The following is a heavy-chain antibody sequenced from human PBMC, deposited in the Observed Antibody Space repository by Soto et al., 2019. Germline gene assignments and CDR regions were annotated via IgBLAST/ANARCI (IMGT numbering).Heavy chain of an antibody. CDR2: IYHSGST. D-gene: IGHD2-8*01. V-gene: IGHV4-38-2*01. CDR3: ATSLYCTNGVCSNWFDP. CDR1: GYSISSGYY. Sequence: SETLSLTCAVSGYSISSGYYWGWIRQPPGKGPEWIGSIYHSGSTYYNPSLKSRVTISVDTSKNQFSLKLSSVTAADTAVYYCATSLYCTNGVCSNWFDPWGQGTLVTVSS. J-gene: IGHJ5*02.